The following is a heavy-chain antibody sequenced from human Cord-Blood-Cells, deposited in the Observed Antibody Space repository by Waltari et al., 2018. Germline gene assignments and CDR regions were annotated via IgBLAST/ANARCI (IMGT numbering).Heavy chain of an antibody. Sequence: QVQLQESGTGLVKPSQTLSLTCTVSGGSISSGGYYWSWIRQHPGTGLEWIGYIYYSGSTYYNPSLKSRVTISVDTSKNQFSLKLSSVTAADTAVYYCAREGGYDFWSGYYNWFDPWGQGTLVTVSS. CDR3: AREGGYDFWSGYYNWFDP. D-gene: IGHD3-3*01. V-gene: IGHV4-31*03. J-gene: IGHJ5*02. CDR2: IYYSGST. CDR1: GGSISSGGYY.